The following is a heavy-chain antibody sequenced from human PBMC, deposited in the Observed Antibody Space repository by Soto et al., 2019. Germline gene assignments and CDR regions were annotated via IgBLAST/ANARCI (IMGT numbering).Heavy chain of an antibody. V-gene: IGHV4-31*03. D-gene: IGHD2-21*01. CDR2: IYVTGAV. CDR3: ARLRIATNNYKWFDP. J-gene: IGHJ5*02. Sequence: SETLFLTCSVSGAALNSGNYYWSWIRQVPGKGLEWIGHIYVTGAVDYNPSLRDRITISQDTSERQFSLNLRLVTAADTAVYYCARLRIATNNYKWFDPWGQGTLVTVSS. CDR1: GAALNSGNYY.